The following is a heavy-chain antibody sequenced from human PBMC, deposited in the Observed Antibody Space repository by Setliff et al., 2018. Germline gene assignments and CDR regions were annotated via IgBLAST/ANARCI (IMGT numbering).Heavy chain of an antibody. CDR3: ARTGTYRYFDY. V-gene: IGHV4-34*01. J-gene: IGHJ4*02. CDR2: INHRGST. D-gene: IGHD1-1*01. Sequence: SETLSLTCAAYGGTFSDYYWTWIRQPPGKGLEWVGEINHRGSTTYNPSLKSRVTISVDTSKDQFSLKVISMTAADTAVYYCARTGTYRYFDYWGQGALVTVSS. CDR1: GGTFSDYY.